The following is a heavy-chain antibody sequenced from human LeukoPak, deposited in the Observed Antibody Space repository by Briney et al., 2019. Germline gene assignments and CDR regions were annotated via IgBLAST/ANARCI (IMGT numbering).Heavy chain of an antibody. CDR3: ARDKGIQYSSSLDY. Sequence: RPGGSLRLSRAASGFTFDDYGMNWVRQAPGKGLEWVSGINWNGGSIGYADSVKGRFTISRDNAKNSLYLQMSSLRAEDTAFYYCARDKGIQYSSSLDYWGQGTLVTVSS. CDR2: INWNGGSI. CDR1: GFTFDDYG. D-gene: IGHD6-6*01. J-gene: IGHJ4*02. V-gene: IGHV3-20*04.